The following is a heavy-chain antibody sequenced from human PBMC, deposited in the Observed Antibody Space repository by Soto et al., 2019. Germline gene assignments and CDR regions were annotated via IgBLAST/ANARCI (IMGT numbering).Heavy chain of an antibody. CDR1: GFTSSSYG. V-gene: IGHV3-30*03. D-gene: IGHD3-22*01. Sequence: GALRLSCAASGFTSSSYGMHWVRQAPGKGLEWVAVISYDGSNKYYADSVKGRFTISRDNSKNSLYLQMNSLRAEDTAVYYCARFYYDSSGYLPSPYYYYYGMDVWGQGTTVTVSS. CDR3: ARFYYDSSGYLPSPYYYYYGMDV. J-gene: IGHJ6*02. CDR2: ISYDGSNK.